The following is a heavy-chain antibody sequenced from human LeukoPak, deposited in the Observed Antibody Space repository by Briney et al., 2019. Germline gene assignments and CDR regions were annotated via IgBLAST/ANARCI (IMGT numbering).Heavy chain of an antibody. CDR3: ARDSAYSSDWPDAFDV. D-gene: IGHD6-25*01. Sequence: SETLSLTCNVSGASMSNYYWVWIRQPPGKGLEWIGSIYHSGTTYSGSTYYNPSLKSRVTISLDTSKNQFSLKLSSVTAADTAVYYCARDSAYSSDWPDAFDVWGHGTVVTVSS. J-gene: IGHJ3*01. V-gene: IGHV4-39*07. CDR2: IYHSGTTYSGST. CDR1: GASMSNYY.